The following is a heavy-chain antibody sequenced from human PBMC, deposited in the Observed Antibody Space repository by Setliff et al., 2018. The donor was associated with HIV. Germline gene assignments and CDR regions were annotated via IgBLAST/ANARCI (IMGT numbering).Heavy chain of an antibody. CDR2: IIPILGIA. V-gene: IGHV1-69*10. D-gene: IGHD2-15*01. CDR3: AYCSGGSCIH. Sequence: SVKVSCKASGGTFTSYVISWVRQAPGQGLEWMGGIIPILGIASYSQKFQGRVTITTDESTSTAYMELSSLRSEDTAVYYCAYCSGGSCIHWGQGTLVTVSS. J-gene: IGHJ4*02. CDR1: GGTFTSYV.